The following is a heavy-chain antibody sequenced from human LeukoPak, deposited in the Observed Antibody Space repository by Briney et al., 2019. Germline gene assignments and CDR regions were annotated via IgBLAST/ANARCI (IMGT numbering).Heavy chain of an antibody. Sequence: SETLSLTCTVSGGSISSYYWSRIRQPPGKGLEWIGYIYYSGSTNYNPSLKSRVTISVDTSKNQFSLKLSSVTAADTAVYYCARWGYYIDYWGQGTLVTVSS. CDR3: ARWGYYIDY. D-gene: IGHD3-10*01. CDR1: GGSISSYY. CDR2: IYYSGST. V-gene: IGHV4-59*01. J-gene: IGHJ4*02.